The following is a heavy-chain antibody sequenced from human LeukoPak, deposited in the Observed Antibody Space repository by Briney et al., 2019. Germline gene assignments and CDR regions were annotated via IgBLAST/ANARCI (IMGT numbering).Heavy chain of an antibody. CDR2: ISGSGGST. D-gene: IGHD5-12*01. V-gene: IGHV3-23*01. CDR1: RFTFNTYA. J-gene: IGHJ5*02. CDR3: ARGRWLRSPESLVDP. Sequence: PGGSLRLSCAASRFTFNTYAMSWVRQAPGKGLEWVSAISGSGGSTYYADSVKGRFTISRDNSKNTVWLQMNSLRAEDTAVYYCARGRWLRSPESLVDPWGQGTLVTVSS.